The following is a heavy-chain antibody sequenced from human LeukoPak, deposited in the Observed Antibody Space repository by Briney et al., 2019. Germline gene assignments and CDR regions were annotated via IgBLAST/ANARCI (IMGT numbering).Heavy chain of an antibody. CDR3: ASRIMTTVTYYYYYYYMDV. D-gene: IGHD4-11*01. J-gene: IGHJ6*03. V-gene: IGHV4-39*01. CDR1: GGSISSSSYY. Sequence: KPSETLSRTCTVSGGSISSSSYYWGWIRQPPGKGLEWIGSIYYSGSTYYNPSLKSRVTISVDTSKNQFSLKLSSVTAADTAVYYCASRIMTTVTYYYYYYYMDVWGKGTTVTVSS. CDR2: IYYSGST.